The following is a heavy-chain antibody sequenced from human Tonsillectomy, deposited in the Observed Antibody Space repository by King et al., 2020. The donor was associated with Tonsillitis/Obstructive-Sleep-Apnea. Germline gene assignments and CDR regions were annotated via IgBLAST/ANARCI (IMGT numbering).Heavy chain of an antibody. CDR2: VTGTGFST. CDR3: AKGHSDDDAFDI. V-gene: IGHV3-23*04. J-gene: IGHJ3*02. D-gene: IGHD1-1*01. CDR1: GFTFSSYT. Sequence: VQLVESGGGLVQPGGSLRLSCAASGFTFSSYTMSWVRQAPGKGLDWVSSVTGTGFSTYYADSVKGRFTISRDNSMNTLHLQMNSLRADDTAVYYCAKGHSDDDAFDIWGQGTMVTVSS.